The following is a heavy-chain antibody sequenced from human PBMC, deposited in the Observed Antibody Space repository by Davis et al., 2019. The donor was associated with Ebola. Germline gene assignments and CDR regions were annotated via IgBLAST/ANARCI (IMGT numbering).Heavy chain of an antibody. CDR3: AREEGIQLWLTVDY. V-gene: IGHV4-59*12. D-gene: IGHD5-18*01. J-gene: IGHJ4*02. Sequence: SETLSLTCTVPGGSISSYYWSWIRQPPGKGLEWIGYIYYSGSTNYNPSLKSRVTISVDTSKNQFSLKLSSVTAADTAVYYCAREEGIQLWLTVDYWGQGTLVTVSS. CDR1: GGSISSYY. CDR2: IYYSGST.